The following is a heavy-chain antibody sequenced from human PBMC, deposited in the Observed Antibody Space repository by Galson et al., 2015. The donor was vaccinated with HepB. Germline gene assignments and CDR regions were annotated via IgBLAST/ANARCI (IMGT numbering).Heavy chain of an antibody. J-gene: IGHJ4*02. V-gene: IGHV1-46*01. D-gene: IGHD2-2*02. Sequence: SVKVPCKASGYTFTSYYMHWVRQAPGQGLEWMGIINPSGGSTSYAQKFQGRVTMTRDTSTSTVYMELSSLRSEDTAVYYCARDRHCSSTSCYSPFIDYWGQGTLVTVSS. CDR1: GYTFTSYY. CDR2: INPSGGST. CDR3: ARDRHCSSTSCYSPFIDY.